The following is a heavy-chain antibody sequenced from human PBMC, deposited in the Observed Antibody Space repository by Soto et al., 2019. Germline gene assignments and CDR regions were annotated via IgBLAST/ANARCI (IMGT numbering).Heavy chain of an antibody. CDR1: GCTSSNAW. CDR2: IKSKADGGTT. V-gene: IGHV3-15*01. J-gene: IGHJ4*02. D-gene: IGHD3-22*01. Sequence: GRSLRLSCAPSGCTSSNAWMSWVRQEPWNGLKWSGRIKSKADGGTTDYAPTVKGRFTISRDDSKDTLYLQMNSLNTEDTAVYYCTTEPDCYDSSRYYSTPFDDWGQGTLVNVSS. CDR3: TTEPDCYDSSRYYSTPFDD.